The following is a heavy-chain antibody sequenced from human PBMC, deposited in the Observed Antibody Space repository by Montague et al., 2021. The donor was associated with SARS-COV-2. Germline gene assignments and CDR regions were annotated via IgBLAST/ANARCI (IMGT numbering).Heavy chain of an antibody. CDR2: IYTSGGT. CDR1: GDSISSGTYY. D-gene: IGHD1-26*01. V-gene: IGHV4-61*02. Sequence: TLSLTCTVSGDSISSGTYYWSWIRQPAGQGLKWIGRIYTSGGTNYNPSLKSRVTMSVDTSKNQFSLTMSSVTAADTAVYYCARVGGNYYRYFDYWGQGTLVTVSS. J-gene: IGHJ4*02. CDR3: ARVGGNYYRYFDY.